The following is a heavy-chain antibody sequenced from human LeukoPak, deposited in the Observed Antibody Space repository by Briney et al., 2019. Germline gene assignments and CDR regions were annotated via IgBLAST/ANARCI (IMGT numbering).Heavy chain of an antibody. Sequence: GGSLRLSCAASGFTFSSYSMNWVRQAPGKGLEWVSSISSSSSYIYYADSVKGRFAISRDNAKNSLYLQMNSLRAEDTAVYYCARGTIAAAGTGDYWGQGTLVTVSP. J-gene: IGHJ4*02. CDR1: GFTFSSYS. CDR3: ARGTIAAAGTGDY. CDR2: ISSSSSYI. V-gene: IGHV3-21*01. D-gene: IGHD6-13*01.